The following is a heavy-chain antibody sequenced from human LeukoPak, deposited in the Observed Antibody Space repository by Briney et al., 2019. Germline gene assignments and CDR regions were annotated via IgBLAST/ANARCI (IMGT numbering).Heavy chain of an antibody. J-gene: IGHJ3*02. CDR1: GGSFSGFR. CDR3: ALELVVPAALERLNAFDI. Sequence: PSETLSLTCAVSGGSFSGFRWHWIRQPPGKGPEWIGEINHSGGTTYNPSLKSRVTISVDTSKIQFSLNLTSVTAADTAVYYCALELVVPAALERLNAFDIWAMGQWSPSLQ. CDR2: INHSGGT. D-gene: IGHD2-2*01. V-gene: IGHV4-34*01.